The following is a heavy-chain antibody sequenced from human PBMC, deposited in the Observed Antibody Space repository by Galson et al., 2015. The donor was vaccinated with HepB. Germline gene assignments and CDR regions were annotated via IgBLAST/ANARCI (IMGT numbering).Heavy chain of an antibody. D-gene: IGHD4-17*01. J-gene: IGHJ4*02. CDR2: VSTGDGNT. CDR1: GYTFTNYT. V-gene: IGHV1-3*04. Sequence: SVKVSCKASGYTFTNYTIHWVRQAPGQRLGWMGWVSTGDGNTEHSQRFQGRVTITRDTSASTAYMELSRLRSEDTAVYYCARDATDYGDSTPYFDYWGQGTLVTVSS. CDR3: ARDATDYGDSTPYFDY.